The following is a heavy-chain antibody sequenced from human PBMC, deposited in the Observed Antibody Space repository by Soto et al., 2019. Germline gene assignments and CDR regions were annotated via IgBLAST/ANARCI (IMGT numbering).Heavy chain of an antibody. D-gene: IGHD1-26*01. CDR1: GYTFTSYG. CDR3: ARDGDSGSYYYYYGMDV. J-gene: IGHJ6*02. Sequence: ASVKVSCKASGYTFTSYGISWVRQAPGQGLEWMGRISAYNGNTNYAQKLQGRVTMTTDTSTSTAYMELRSLRSDDTAVYYCARDGDSGSYYYYYGMDVWGQGTTVTVSS. V-gene: IGHV1-18*01. CDR2: ISAYNGNT.